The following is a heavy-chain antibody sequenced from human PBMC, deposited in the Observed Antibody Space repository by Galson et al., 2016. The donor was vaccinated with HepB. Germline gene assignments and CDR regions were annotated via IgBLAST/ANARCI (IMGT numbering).Heavy chain of an antibody. J-gene: IGHJ4*02. CDR2: ITGSGATT. V-gene: IGHV3-23*01. CDR3: ARESLPRGAGGLDY. Sequence: SLRLSCAASGFSFSISGMSWVRQTPGRGLEWVSGITGSGATTHYAESVKGRFTISRDNSKNTLYLDMNSLRAGDTALYYCARESLPRGAGGLDYWGQGALVTVSS. CDR1: GFSFSISG. D-gene: IGHD1-26*01.